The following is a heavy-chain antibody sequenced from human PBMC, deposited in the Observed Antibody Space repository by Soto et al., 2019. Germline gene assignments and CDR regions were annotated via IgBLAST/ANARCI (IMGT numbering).Heavy chain of an antibody. V-gene: IGHV2-5*02. CDR1: GFSLSTRGVS. D-gene: IGHD2-15*01. J-gene: IGHJ4*02. CDR3: AHVLGYCSGGSCYSGPSDY. CDR2: IYWDDDK. Sequence: QITLKESGPTLVKPTQTLTLTCTFSGFSLSTRGVSVVWIRQPPGKALEWLALIYWDDDKRYSPSLKSRLTITKDTPXXXVXXTMTNMDPVDTATYYCAHVLGYCSGGSCYSGPSDYWGQGTLVTVSS.